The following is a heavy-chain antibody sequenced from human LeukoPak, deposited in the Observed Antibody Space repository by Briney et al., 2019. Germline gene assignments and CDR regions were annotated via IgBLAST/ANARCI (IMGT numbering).Heavy chain of an antibody. CDR1: GGTFSSYA. D-gene: IGHD1-26*01. Sequence: SVKVSCKASGGTFSSYAISWVRQAPGQGLEWMGRIIPILGIANYAQKFQGRVTTTADKSTSTAYMELSSLRSEDTAVYYCTRDIVGASLGTFDIWGQGTMVTVSS. V-gene: IGHV1-69*04. CDR2: IIPILGIA. CDR3: TRDIVGASLGTFDI. J-gene: IGHJ3*02.